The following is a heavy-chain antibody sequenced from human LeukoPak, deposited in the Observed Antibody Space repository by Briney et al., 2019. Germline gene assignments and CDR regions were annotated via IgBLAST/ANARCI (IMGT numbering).Heavy chain of an antibody. Sequence: PGGSLRLSCEASGFIFNHYALHWVRQAPHKGLEWVAVIWSDGTNRYYADSVKGRFSIFRDDSQKRVFLQMNSLRAEDTAVYYCARDAQRGFDYSNSLQYWGQGALLTVSS. CDR1: GFIFNHYA. CDR3: ARDAQRGFDYSNSLQY. D-gene: IGHD4-11*01. CDR2: IWSDGTNR. V-gene: IGHV3-33*01. J-gene: IGHJ4*02.